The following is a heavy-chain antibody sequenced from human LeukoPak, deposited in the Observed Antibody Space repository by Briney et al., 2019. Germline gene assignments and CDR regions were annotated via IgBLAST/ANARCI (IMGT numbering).Heavy chain of an antibody. D-gene: IGHD2-2*01. Sequence: SETLSLTCAVYGGSFSGYYWSWIRQPPGKGLEWIGEINHSGSTNYNPSLKSRVTISVDTSKNQFSLKLSSVTAADTAVYYCARAGYCRSTSCSYFDYWGQGTLVTVSS. CDR2: INHSGST. CDR3: ARAGYCRSTSCSYFDY. CDR1: GGSFSGYY. J-gene: IGHJ4*02. V-gene: IGHV4-34*01.